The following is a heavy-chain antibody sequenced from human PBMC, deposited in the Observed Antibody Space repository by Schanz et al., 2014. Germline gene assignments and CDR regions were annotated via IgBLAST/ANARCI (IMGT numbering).Heavy chain of an antibody. D-gene: IGHD3-10*01. CDR1: GFIFSNFA. Sequence: EVQLVESGGGLVQPGGSLRLSCAASGFIFSNFAMEWVRQAPGKGLEWVSAISGSGAGTYYADSVKGRFTFSRDNSKNTLYLQMNSLIVEDTAVYYCAKEGTVVSGSPRDYWGRGTLVTVSS. V-gene: IGHV3-23*04. CDR3: AKEGTVVSGSPRDY. J-gene: IGHJ4*02. CDR2: ISGSGAGT.